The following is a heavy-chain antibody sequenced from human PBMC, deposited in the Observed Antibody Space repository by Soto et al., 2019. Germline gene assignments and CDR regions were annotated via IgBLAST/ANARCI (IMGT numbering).Heavy chain of an antibody. J-gene: IGHJ6*02. CDR1: GGSVSSGTYY. D-gene: IGHD5-12*01. CDR3: ARVLRDDYLSVVYGMDV. Sequence: QVQLQESGPGLVKPSETLSLTCTVSGGSVSSGTYYWSWIRQPPGKGLEWIGYIYYSGDTNYNPSLKSRVTISVDTSKKQFSLKLRSLTAADTAVYFCARVLRDDYLSVVYGMDVWGQGTSVTVSS. CDR2: IYYSGDT. V-gene: IGHV4-61*01.